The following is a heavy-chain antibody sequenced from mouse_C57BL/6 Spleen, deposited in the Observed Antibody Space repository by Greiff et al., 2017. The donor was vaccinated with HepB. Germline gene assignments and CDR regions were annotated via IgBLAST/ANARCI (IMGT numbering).Heavy chain of an antibody. V-gene: IGHV14-2*01. Sequence: VQLQQSGAELVKPGASVKLSCTASGFNIKDYYMHWVKQRTEQGLEWIGRIDPEDGETKYAPKFQGKATLTVDTSSSTAYMQRSSLTSEDSAVYYCARAYYGSRYAMDYWGQGTSVTVSS. CDR2: IDPEDGET. J-gene: IGHJ4*01. CDR1: GFNIKDYY. CDR3: ARAYYGSRYAMDY. D-gene: IGHD1-1*01.